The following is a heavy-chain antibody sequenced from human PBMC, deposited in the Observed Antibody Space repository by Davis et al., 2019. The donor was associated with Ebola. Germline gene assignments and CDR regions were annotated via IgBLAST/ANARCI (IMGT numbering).Heavy chain of an antibody. V-gene: IGHV1-18*01. CDR2: ISAYNGNT. J-gene: IGHJ5*02. Sequence: ASVKVSCKASGYTFTSYGISWVRQAPGQGLEWMGWISAYNGNTNYAQKLQGRVTMTTDTSTSTAYMELRSLRSDDTAVYYCARDSLDIVVVPAAIWFDPWGQGTLVTVSS. CDR1: GYTFTSYG. CDR3: ARDSLDIVVVPAAIWFDP. D-gene: IGHD2-2*01.